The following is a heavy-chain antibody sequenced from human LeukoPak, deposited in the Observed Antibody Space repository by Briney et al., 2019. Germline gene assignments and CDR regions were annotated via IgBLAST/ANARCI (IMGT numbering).Heavy chain of an antibody. CDR2: IYYSGST. Sequence: SETLSLTCTVSGDSITTGRHYWSRIRQHPGKGLEWIGYIYYSGSTDYNPSLKSRLSISEDTSKNQFSLKLSSVTAADTAVYYCARGTSWSLSVYFDYWGQGTLVTVSS. CDR3: ARGTSWSLSVYFDY. CDR1: GDSITTGRHY. J-gene: IGHJ4*02. V-gene: IGHV4-31*03. D-gene: IGHD4-23*01.